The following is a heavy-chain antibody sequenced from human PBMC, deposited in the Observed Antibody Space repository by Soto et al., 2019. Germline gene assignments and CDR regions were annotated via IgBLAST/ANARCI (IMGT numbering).Heavy chain of an antibody. V-gene: IGHV4-39*01. CDR3: ARHAESGFNLGYCSGGSCYGLDY. CDR1: GGSISSSSYY. Sequence: QLQLQESGPGLVKPSETLSLTCTVSGGSISSSSYYWGWIRQPPGKGLEWIGSIYYSGSTYYNPSLKSRVTISVDTYRNQFSLKRSSGTAADTALYYCARHAESGFNLGYCSGGSCYGLDYWGQGTLVTVSS. J-gene: IGHJ4*02. D-gene: IGHD2-15*01. CDR2: IYYSGST.